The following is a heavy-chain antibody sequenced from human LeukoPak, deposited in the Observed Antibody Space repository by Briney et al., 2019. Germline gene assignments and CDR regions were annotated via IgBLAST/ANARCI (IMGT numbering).Heavy chain of an antibody. CDR3: TTGTWIQLWLADY. D-gene: IGHD5-18*01. Sequence: GGPLRLSCAASGFTFSNACMSWVRQAPGKGLEWVGHIKGKTDGGTTDYAAPVQCRFTISRDDSKNTLFLQMNSLKTEDTAVYYCTTGTWIQLWLADYWGQGTLVTVSS. CDR1: GFTFSNAC. V-gene: IGHV3-15*01. CDR2: IKGKTDGGTT. J-gene: IGHJ4*02.